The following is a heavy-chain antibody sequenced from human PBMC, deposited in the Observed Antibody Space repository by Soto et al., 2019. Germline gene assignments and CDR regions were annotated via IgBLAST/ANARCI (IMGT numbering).Heavy chain of an antibody. V-gene: IGHV3-21*01. CDR1: GFIFSSYT. Sequence: EVQLVESGGGLVKPGGSLRLSCAASGFIFSSYTMNWVRQAPGKGLEWVSSISASSTYIYYADSLKGRFTISRDNXXXXLXXXXXXXXXXDTAVXXXARGWLRDPWMYWGQGTLVTVSS. J-gene: IGHJ4*02. CDR3: ARGWLRDPWMY. CDR2: ISASSTYI. D-gene: IGHD5-12*01.